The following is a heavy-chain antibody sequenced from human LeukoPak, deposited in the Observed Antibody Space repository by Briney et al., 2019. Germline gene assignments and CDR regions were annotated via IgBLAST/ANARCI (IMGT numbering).Heavy chain of an antibody. CDR2: INPNRGGT. CDR3: ARSLTGTTPSDAFDI. Sequence: GASVKVSCKASGYTFTGYYMHWVRQAPGQGLEWMGWINPNRGGTNYAQKFQGRVTITRDTSISTAYMELSRLRSDDTAVYYRARSLTGTTPSDAFDIRGQGTMVTVSS. J-gene: IGHJ3*02. V-gene: IGHV1-2*02. D-gene: IGHD1-20*01. CDR1: GYTFTGYY.